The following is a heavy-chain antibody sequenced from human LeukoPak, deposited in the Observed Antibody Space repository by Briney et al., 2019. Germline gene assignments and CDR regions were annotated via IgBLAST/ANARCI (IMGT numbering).Heavy chain of an antibody. CDR3: ARHGTGGAEVYYYYYYMDV. V-gene: IGHV4-39*01. CDR2: IYYSGST. D-gene: IGHD3/OR15-3a*01. CDR1: GGSISSSSYY. J-gene: IGHJ6*03. Sequence: SETLSLTCTVSGGSISSSSYYWGWIRQPPGKGLEWIGSIYYSGSTYYNPSLKSRVTISVDTSRNRISLKLRSVTAADTALYYCARHGTGGAEVYYYYYYMDVWGKGTTVTISS.